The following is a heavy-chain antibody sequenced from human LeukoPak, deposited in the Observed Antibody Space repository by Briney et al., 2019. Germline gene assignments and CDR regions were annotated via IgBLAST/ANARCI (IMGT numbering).Heavy chain of an antibody. J-gene: IGHJ5*02. V-gene: IGHV4-39*07. D-gene: IGHD2-2*01. CDR3: ARGGVVVPAAMPAGDWFDP. CDR1: GGSISSSSYY. CDR2: IYYSGST. Sequence: SETLSLTCTVSGGSISSSSYYWGWIRQPPGKGLEWIGSIYYSGSTYYNPSLKSRVTISVDTSKNQFSLKLSSVTAADTAVYYCARGGVVVPAAMPAGDWFDPWGQGTLVTVS.